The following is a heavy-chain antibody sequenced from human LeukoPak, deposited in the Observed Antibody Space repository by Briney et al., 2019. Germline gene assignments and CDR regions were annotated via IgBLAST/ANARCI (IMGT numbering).Heavy chain of an antibody. D-gene: IGHD6-13*01. CDR3: ARQKYSSSWYVWFDP. CDR2: IYPGDSDT. J-gene: IGHJ5*02. CDR1: GYSFTSYW. Sequence: GGSLQISCKGSGYSFTSYWIGWVRQMPGKGLEWMGIIYPGDSDTRYSPSFQGQVTISADKSISTAYLQWSSLKASDTAMYYCARQKYSSSWYVWFDPWGQGTLVTVSS. V-gene: IGHV5-51*01.